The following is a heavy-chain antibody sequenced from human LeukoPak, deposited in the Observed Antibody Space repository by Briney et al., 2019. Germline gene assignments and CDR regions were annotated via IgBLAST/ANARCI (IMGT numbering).Heavy chain of an antibody. Sequence: SETLSLTCTVSGGSISSYYWSWIRQPPGKGLEWIGYIYYSGSTNYNPSLKSRVTISVDTSKNQFSLKLSSMTAADTAVYYCARHASSGWDPYLDYWGQGTLVTVSS. D-gene: IGHD6-19*01. CDR2: IYYSGST. CDR3: ARHASSGWDPYLDY. CDR1: GGSISSYY. J-gene: IGHJ4*02. V-gene: IGHV4-59*08.